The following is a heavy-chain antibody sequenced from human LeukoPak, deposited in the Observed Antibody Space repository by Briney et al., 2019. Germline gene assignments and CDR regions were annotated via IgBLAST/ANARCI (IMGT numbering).Heavy chain of an antibody. V-gene: IGHV3-23*01. CDR3: AKGGHYSFFDY. D-gene: IGHD4-11*01. CDR1: GLIFRNYA. J-gene: IGHJ4*02. Sequence: GGSLRLSSTASGLIFRNYAMTWVRQAPRKGLEWVSTISGDGTETFYADSVKGRFTISRDNSKNTHYLQMSSLRAEDTGIYYCAKGGHYSFFDYWGQGTLVTVSS. CDR2: ISGDGTET.